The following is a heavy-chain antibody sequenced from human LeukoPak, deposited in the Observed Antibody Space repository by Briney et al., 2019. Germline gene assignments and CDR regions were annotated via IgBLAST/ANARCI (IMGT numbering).Heavy chain of an antibody. V-gene: IGHV1-2*02. Sequence: ASVKVSCKASGYTFTGYYMHWVRQAPGQGLEWMGWINPNSGGTNYAQKFQGRVTVTRDTSISTAYMELSRLRSDDTAVYYCARDGYGDNFYWFDPWGQGTLVTVSS. D-gene: IGHD4-17*01. CDR2: INPNSGGT. J-gene: IGHJ5*02. CDR1: GYTFTGYY. CDR3: ARDGYGDNFYWFDP.